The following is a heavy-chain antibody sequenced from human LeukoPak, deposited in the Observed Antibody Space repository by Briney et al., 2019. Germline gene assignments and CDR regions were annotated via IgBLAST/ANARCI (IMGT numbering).Heavy chain of an antibody. Sequence: ASVKVSCKASGGTFSSYAISWVRQAPGQGLERMGGIIPIFGTANYAQKFQGRVTITADESTSTAYTELSSLRSEDTAVYYCARGRFRRGYSYGYLDWGQGTLVTVSS. CDR3: ARGRFRRGYSYGYLD. J-gene: IGHJ4*02. D-gene: IGHD5-18*01. CDR2: IIPIFGTA. V-gene: IGHV1-69*13. CDR1: GGTFSSYA.